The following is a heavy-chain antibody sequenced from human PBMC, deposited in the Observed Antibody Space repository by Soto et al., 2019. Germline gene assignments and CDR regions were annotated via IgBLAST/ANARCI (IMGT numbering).Heavy chain of an antibody. Sequence: PSETLSLTCAVSGFSISSGYFWGWIRQPPGKGPEGLGSIYHSGTTYYNPSVKGRVTISVDTSKNQFSLKMSSVTAADTAVYYCARDSGCYYWFDPWGQGTLVTVSS. CDR2: IYHSGTT. D-gene: IGHD3-22*01. V-gene: IGHV4-38-2*02. CDR1: GFSISSGYF. J-gene: IGHJ5*02. CDR3: ARDSGCYYWFDP.